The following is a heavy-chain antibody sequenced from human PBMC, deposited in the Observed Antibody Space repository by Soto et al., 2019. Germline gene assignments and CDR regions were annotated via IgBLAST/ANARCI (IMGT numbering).Heavy chain of an antibody. V-gene: IGHV1-2*04. J-gene: IGHJ4*02. D-gene: IGHD1-26*01. CDR2: INPNSGGT. CDR1: GYTSTGYY. Sequence: VSVKVSCKASGYTSTGYYMHWVRQAPGQGLERMGWINPNSGGTNYAQKFQGWVTMTRDTSISTAYMELSRLRSDDTAVYYCARLRVGATAYYFDYWGQGTLVTGSS. CDR3: ARLRVGATAYYFDY.